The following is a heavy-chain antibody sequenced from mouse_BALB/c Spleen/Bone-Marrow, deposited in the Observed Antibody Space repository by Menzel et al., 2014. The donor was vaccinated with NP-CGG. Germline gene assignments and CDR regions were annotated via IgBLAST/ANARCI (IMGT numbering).Heavy chain of an antibody. CDR1: GYTSTNYW. CDR2: IYPGAVYT. Sequence: VKPQESGAELVRPGTSVKMSCKAAGYTSTNYWIGWVKQRPGHGLEWIGDIYPGAVYTNYNEKFKGKATLTADTSSSTAYMQLSSLTSEDSAIYYCAIHGEAMDYWGQGTSVTVSS. V-gene: IGHV1-63*02. J-gene: IGHJ4*01. CDR3: AIHGEAMDY.